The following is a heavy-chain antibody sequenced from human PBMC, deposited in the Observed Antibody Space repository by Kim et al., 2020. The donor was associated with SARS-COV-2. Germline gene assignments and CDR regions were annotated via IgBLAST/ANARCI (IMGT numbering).Heavy chain of an antibody. Sequence: ASVKVSCKGSGYSFISYGISWVRQAPGQGLEWLGWISGFNGETNYAQKLQGRVTMTTDTSTSTAYMELRSLRLDDTAVYFCARVRVRGIMRWFDPWGQG. CDR1: GYSFISYG. V-gene: IGHV1-18*01. CDR2: ISGFNGET. CDR3: ARVRVRGIMRWFDP. D-gene: IGHD3-10*01. J-gene: IGHJ5*02.